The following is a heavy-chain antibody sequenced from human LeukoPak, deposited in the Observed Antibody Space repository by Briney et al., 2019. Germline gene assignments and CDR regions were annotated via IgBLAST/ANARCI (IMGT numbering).Heavy chain of an antibody. J-gene: IGHJ6*02. CDR1: GGSISNYY. CDR2: IYYSGST. V-gene: IGHV4-59*08. CDR3: ARGFGESEYYYYGMDV. D-gene: IGHD3-10*01. Sequence: PSETLSLTCTVSGGSISNYYWSWIRRPPGKGLEWVGYIYYSGSTNYNPSLKSRVTISVDTSKNQFSLRLSSVTAADTAVYYCARGFGESEYYYYGMDVWGQGTTVTVSS.